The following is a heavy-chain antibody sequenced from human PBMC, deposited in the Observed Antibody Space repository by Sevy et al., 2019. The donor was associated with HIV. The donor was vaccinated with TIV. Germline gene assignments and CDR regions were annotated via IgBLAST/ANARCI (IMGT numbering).Heavy chain of an antibody. CDR1: GFTCSSYW. V-gene: IGHV3-7*01. J-gene: IGHJ4*02. CDR3: AANRVGALGY. Sequence: GGSLRLSCAASGFTCSSYWMTWVRQAPGKGLEWVANIQQGGSDKYYVDSVKGRFTISRDNAKNSLYLQMNSLRAEDTAVYYCAANRVGALGYWGQGTLVTVSS. CDR2: IQQGGSDK. D-gene: IGHD3-10*01.